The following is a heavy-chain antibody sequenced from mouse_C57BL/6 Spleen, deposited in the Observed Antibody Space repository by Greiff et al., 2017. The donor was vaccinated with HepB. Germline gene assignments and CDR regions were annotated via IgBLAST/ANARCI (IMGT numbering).Heavy chain of an antibody. D-gene: IGHD3-2*02. CDR3: ARETAQASWFAY. CDR2: INPSSGYT. J-gene: IGHJ3*01. CDR1: GYTFTSYW. V-gene: IGHV1-7*01. Sequence: VQLQQSGAELAKPGASVKLYCKASGYTFTSYWMHWVKQRPGQGLEWIGYINPSSGYTKYNQKFKDKATLTADKSSGTAYMQLSSLTYEDSAVYSCARETAQASWFAYWGQGTLFTVSA.